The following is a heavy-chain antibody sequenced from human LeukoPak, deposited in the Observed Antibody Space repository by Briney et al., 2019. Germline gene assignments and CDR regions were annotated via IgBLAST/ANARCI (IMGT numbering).Heavy chain of an antibody. CDR1: GYSISSGYY. Sequence: PSETLSLTCTVSGYSISSGYYWGWIRQPPGKGLEWIGSIYYSGSTYYNPSLKSRVTISVDTSKNQFSLKLSSVTAADTAVYYCASYQATHAFDIWGQGTMVTVSS. CDR3: ASYQATHAFDI. CDR2: IYYSGST. V-gene: IGHV4-38-2*02. D-gene: IGHD2-2*01. J-gene: IGHJ3*02.